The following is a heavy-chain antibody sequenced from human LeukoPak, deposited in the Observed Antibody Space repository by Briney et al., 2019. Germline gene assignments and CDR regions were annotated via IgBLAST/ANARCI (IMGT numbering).Heavy chain of an antibody. CDR1: GGSISSGSYY. CDR3: ATQLIAAAGRGYYYYMDV. J-gene: IGHJ6*03. D-gene: IGHD6-13*01. CDR2: IYTSGST. Sequence: PSQTLSLTCTVSGGSISSGSYYWSCIRQPAGKGLECIGRIYTSGSTNYNPSLKSRVTISVDTSKNQFSLKLSSVTAADTAVYYCATQLIAAAGRGYYYYMDVWGKGTTVTVSS. V-gene: IGHV4-61*02.